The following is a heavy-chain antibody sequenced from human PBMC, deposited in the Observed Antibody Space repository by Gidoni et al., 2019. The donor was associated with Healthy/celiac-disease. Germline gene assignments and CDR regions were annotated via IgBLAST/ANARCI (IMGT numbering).Heavy chain of an antibody. CDR3: ARGGNWNPEKNWFDP. CDR2: INPNSGGT. V-gene: IGHV1-2*02. Sequence: QVQLVQSGAEAKKPGAPVKVSCKASGHTFTGYHMHWVRQAPGRGLEWMGWINPNSGGTNYAQKFQCRGTMTRDTSISTAYMELSRLGSDDTAVYYCARGGNWNPEKNWFDPWGQGTLVTVSS. CDR1: GHTFTGYH. D-gene: IGHD1-1*01. J-gene: IGHJ5*02.